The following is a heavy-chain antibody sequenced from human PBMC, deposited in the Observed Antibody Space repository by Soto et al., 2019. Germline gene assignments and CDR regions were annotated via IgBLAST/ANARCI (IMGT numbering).Heavy chain of an antibody. CDR2: ISPKGTYR. D-gene: IGHD6-13*01. CDR1: GFTFSDYY. J-gene: IGHJ3*01. V-gene: IGHV3-11*06. CDR3: AREIQVAAADPSAFDF. Sequence: QVQLVESGGGLVKPGGSLRLSCATSGFTFSDYYMSWIRQAPGKGLEFVSYISPKGTYRTYADSVKGRFTISRDNAKNSLYLQVNSLRAEDTAVYYCAREIQVAAADPSAFDFWGQGTMVTVSS.